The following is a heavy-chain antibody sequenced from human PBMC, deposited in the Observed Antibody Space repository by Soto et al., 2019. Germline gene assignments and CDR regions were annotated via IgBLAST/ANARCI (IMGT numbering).Heavy chain of an antibody. D-gene: IGHD3-16*02. CDR1: GGSVSSGVYY. V-gene: IGHV4-61*08. CDR3: AREGSYRFDY. CDR2: ISYSGST. J-gene: IGHJ4*02. Sequence: QVQLQESGPGLVKPSETLSLTCTVSGGSVSSGVYYWSWIRQPPGKGLEWLGYISYSGSTNYNPSLKSRVTISLDTSKNQFSLKLSSVTAADTAIYYCAREGSYRFDYWGQVTLVTVSS.